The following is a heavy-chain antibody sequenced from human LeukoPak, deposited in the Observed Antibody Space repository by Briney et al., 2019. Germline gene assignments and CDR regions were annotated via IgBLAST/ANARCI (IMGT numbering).Heavy chain of an antibody. Sequence: PSETLSLTCTVSGGSMSNSSYYWGWIRQPPGKGLEWIGSIYYTGSTYYNPSLKSRVTISVDTSKNQFSLKLSSVTAADTAVYYCARADFYYDFWSGYYPRNWFDPWGQGTLVTVSS. D-gene: IGHD3-3*01. J-gene: IGHJ5*02. CDR3: ARADFYYDFWSGYYPRNWFDP. CDR2: IYYTGST. V-gene: IGHV4-39*07. CDR1: GGSMSNSSYY.